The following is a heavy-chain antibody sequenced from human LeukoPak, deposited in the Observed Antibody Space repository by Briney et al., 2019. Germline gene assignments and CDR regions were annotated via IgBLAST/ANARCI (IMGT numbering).Heavy chain of an antibody. Sequence: SETLSLTCAVYGGSFSGYYWSWIRQPAGKGLEWIGRIYTSGSTNYNPSLKSRVTISVDTSKNQFSLKLSSVTAADTAVYYCARSGYSYGIDAFDIWGQGTMVTVSS. CDR2: IYTSGST. D-gene: IGHD5-18*01. J-gene: IGHJ3*02. V-gene: IGHV4-59*10. CDR1: GGSFSGYY. CDR3: ARSGYSYGIDAFDI.